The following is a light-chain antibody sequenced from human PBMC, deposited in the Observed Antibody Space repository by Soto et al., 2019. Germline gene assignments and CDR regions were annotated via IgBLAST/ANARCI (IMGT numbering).Light chain of an antibody. CDR3: QQYNDWPLT. V-gene: IGKV3-15*01. CDR2: GAF. Sequence: EIVMTQSAVTLSVSPGERATLSCRASQSVSSNLAWYQQKHGQAPSLLIYGAFTRATGIPARFSGTGYGTEFNLTISSLQSEDFALYYCQQYNDWPLTFGQGTKVDIK. CDR1: QSVSSN. J-gene: IGKJ1*01.